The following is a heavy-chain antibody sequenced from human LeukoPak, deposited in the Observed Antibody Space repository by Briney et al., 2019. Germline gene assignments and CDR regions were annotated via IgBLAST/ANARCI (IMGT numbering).Heavy chain of an antibody. Sequence: PGGSLRLSCTASGFTFSDHYMDWVRQAPGKGLEWVAFIRYDGSNKYYADSVKGRFTISRDNSKNTLYLQMNSLRAEDTAVYYCAKDGGSYYYYYYMDVWGKGTTVTVSS. V-gene: IGHV3-30*02. D-gene: IGHD3-16*01. CDR3: AKDGGSYYYYYYMDV. CDR1: GFTFSDHY. CDR2: IRYDGSNK. J-gene: IGHJ6*03.